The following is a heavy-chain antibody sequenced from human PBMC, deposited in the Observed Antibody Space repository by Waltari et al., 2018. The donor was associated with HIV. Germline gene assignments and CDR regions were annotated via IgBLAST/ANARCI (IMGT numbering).Heavy chain of an antibody. CDR3: ATAYGDYYFDY. V-gene: IGHV4-39*01. D-gene: IGHD4-17*01. CDR2: IYYSGST. CDR1: GGSISSSSYY. Sequence: QLQLQESGPGLVKPSETLSLTCTVSGGSISSSSYYWGWLRQPPGKGLEWIGSIYYSGSTYYNPSLKSRVTISVDTSKNQFSLKLSSVTAADTAVYYCATAYGDYYFDYWGQGTLVTVSS. J-gene: IGHJ4*02.